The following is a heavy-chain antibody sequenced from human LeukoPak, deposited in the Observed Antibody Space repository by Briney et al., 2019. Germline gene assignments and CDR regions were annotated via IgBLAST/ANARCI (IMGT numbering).Heavy chain of an antibody. CDR2: ISWNSGSM. Sequence: PGRSLRLSCAASGFTFDDYAMHWVRQAPGKGMEWVSGISWNSGSMDYADSVKGRFTISRDNAKNTLYLQMNSLRAEDTAVYYCAREPNYSHYFMDVWGKGTTVTVSS. V-gene: IGHV3-9*01. CDR1: GFTFDDYA. J-gene: IGHJ6*03. D-gene: IGHD4-11*01. CDR3: AREPNYSHYFMDV.